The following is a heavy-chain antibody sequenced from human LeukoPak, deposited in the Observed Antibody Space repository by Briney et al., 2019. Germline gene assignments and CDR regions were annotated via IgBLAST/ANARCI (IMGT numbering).Heavy chain of an antibody. J-gene: IGHJ6*03. CDR1: GGSISSSSYY. V-gene: IGHV4-39*01. D-gene: IGHD2-15*01. CDR2: IYYSGST. CDR3: ATQDCSGGSCYWGGLDYMDV. Sequence: PSETLSLTCTVSGGSISSSSYYWGWIRQPPGKGLEWIGSIYYSGSTYYNPSLKSRVTISVDTSKNQFSLKLSSVTAADTAVYYCATQDCSGGSCYWGGLDYMDVWGKGTTVTISS.